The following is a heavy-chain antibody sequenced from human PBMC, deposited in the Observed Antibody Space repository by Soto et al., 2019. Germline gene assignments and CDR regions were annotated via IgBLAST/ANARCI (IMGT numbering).Heavy chain of an antibody. CDR1: GLTVSGKKY. CDR2: LYDVDGT. D-gene: IGHD1-1*01. CDR3: ASWHEREHAYDV. V-gene: IGHV3-53*01. J-gene: IGHJ3*01. Sequence: DVQLVESGGGLIQPGESLRLSCATFGLTVSGKKYVAWVRQAPGKGLEWISALYDVDGTYYADSVKGRFTTSSDSSKTTVYLQMNGLRPDDTAVYYCASWHEREHAYDVWGRGTTVTVSS.